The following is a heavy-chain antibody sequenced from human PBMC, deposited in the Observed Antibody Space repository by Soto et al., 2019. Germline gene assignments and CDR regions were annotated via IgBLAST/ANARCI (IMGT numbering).Heavy chain of an antibody. V-gene: IGHV3-20*04. J-gene: IGHJ3*01. CDR1: GFTFDDYG. CDR2: ISWNGGST. D-gene: IGHD3-22*01. Sequence: AGGSLRLSCAASGFTFDDYGMSWVRQAPGKGLEWVSGISWNGGSTGYADSVKGRFTISRDNAKNSLYLQMNSLRAEDTAVYYCARDQLYYNDISGRPLNAFDVWGQGTMVTVSS. CDR3: ARDQLYYNDISGRPLNAFDV.